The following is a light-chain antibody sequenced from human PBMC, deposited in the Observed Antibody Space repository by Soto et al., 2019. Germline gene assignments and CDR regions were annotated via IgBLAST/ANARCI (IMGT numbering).Light chain of an antibody. CDR3: YQRSHSAPYS. Sequence: EIVLTQSPATLSLSPGERATLSCRASQNVITSYLAWYQQKPGQSPRLLIYDASSRASGIPARFSGSGSGTDFTLTISSLEPEDFAVYYCYQRSHSAPYSFGQGTKLQIK. J-gene: IGKJ2*01. V-gene: IGKV3-11*01. CDR2: DAS. CDR1: QNVITSY.